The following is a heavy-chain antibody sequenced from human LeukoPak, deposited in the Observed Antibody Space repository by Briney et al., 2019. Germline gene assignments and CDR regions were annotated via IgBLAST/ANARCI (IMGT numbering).Heavy chain of an antibody. D-gene: IGHD7-27*01. CDR1: GFTFTAYC. J-gene: IGHJ4*02. Sequence: ASVKVSCKASGFTFTAYCMHWVRQAPGQRLEWMGWINPNRGGTNYAQNFQGRVIMTWDTSISTASMELSRLRSDDTAVYYCSRGPHWDPHFDFWGQGTPVTVSS. CDR2: INPNRGGT. CDR3: SRGPHWDPHFDF. V-gene: IGHV1-2*02.